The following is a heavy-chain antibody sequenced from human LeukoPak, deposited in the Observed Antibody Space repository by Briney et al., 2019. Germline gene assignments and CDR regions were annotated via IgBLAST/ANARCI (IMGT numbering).Heavy chain of an antibody. CDR2: ISSSSSYI. Sequence: GGSLRLSCAASGFTFSSYSMTWVRQAPGKGLEWVSSISSSSSYIYYADSVKGRFTISRDNAKNSLYLHMDSLRAEDTAVYYCAKSGYSPYYFDYWGQGTLVTVSS. D-gene: IGHD3-3*01. CDR1: GFTFSSYS. V-gene: IGHV3-21*01. J-gene: IGHJ4*02. CDR3: AKSGYSPYYFDY.